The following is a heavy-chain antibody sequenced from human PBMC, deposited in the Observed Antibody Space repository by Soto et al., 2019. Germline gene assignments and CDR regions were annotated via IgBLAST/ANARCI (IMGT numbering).Heavy chain of an antibody. V-gene: IGHV3-21*01. D-gene: IGHD6-13*01. J-gene: IGHJ4*02. CDR2: ISSSSSYI. CDR3: AKFPLVIAAAGRDSYFDY. Sequence: GGSLRLSCAASGFTFSSYSMNWVRQAPGKGLEWVSSISSSSSYIYYADSVKGRFTISRDNAKNSLYLQMNSLRAEDTAVYYCAKFPLVIAAAGRDSYFDYWGQGTLVTVSS. CDR1: GFTFSSYS.